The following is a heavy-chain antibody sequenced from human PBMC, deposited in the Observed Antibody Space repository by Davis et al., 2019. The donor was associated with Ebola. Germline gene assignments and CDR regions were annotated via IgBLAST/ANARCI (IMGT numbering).Heavy chain of an antibody. V-gene: IGHV4-39*07. J-gene: IGHJ4*02. D-gene: IGHD3-22*01. CDR2: IYYSGSS. CDR3: ARDRHDTSGYGF. Sequence: SETLSLTCSVSGASISSRYFWAWIRQSPGKGLEWIGSIYYSGSSYYNPSLQSRVTISASNSRSQLSLTLSSVTAADTAVYYCARDRHDTSGYGFWGQGTLVTVSS. CDR1: GASISSRYF.